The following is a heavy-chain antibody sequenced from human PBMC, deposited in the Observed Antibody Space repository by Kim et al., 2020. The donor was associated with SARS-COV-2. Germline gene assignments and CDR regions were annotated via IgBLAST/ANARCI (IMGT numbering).Heavy chain of an antibody. V-gene: IGHV3-30*18. Sequence: GGSLRLSCAASGFTFSSYGMHWVRQAPGKGLEWVAVISYDGSNKYYADSVKGRFTISRANSKNTLYLQMYSLRAEDTDVYYCAKDLDYGDYDYYYGMDVWGQGTTVTVSS. J-gene: IGHJ6*02. D-gene: IGHD4-17*01. CDR1: GFTFSSYG. CDR3: AKDLDYGDYDYYYGMDV. CDR2: ISYDGSNK.